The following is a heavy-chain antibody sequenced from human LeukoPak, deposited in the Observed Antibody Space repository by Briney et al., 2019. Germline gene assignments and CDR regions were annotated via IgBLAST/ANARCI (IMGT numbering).Heavy chain of an antibody. J-gene: IGHJ4*02. CDR2: IYYSGST. CDR3: ARVRGSARDY. Sequence: SETLSLTCTVSGGSISSYYWTWIRQPPGRGLEWIGYIYYSGSTNYNPSLKSRVTMSVDTSKKQFSLKLSSVTAADTAVYYCARVRGSARDYWGQGTLVTVSS. V-gene: IGHV4-59*01. CDR1: GGSISSYY. D-gene: IGHD6-19*01.